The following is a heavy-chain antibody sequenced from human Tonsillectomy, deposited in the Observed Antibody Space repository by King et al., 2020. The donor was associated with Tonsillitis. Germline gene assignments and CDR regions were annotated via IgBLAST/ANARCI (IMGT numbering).Heavy chain of an antibody. CDR2: IYPGDSDT. CDR1: GYRFISYW. CDR3: ARHTPPAHYDILTGYPDY. Sequence: VQLVESGAEVKKPGESLKISCEGSGYRFISYWIGWVRQMPGKGLEWMGIIYPGDSDTRYSPSFRGQVTISANESVNTAYLQWSSLKASDTAVYYCARHTPPAHYDILTGYPDYWGQGTLVTVSS. D-gene: IGHD3-9*01. V-gene: IGHV5-51*01. J-gene: IGHJ4*02.